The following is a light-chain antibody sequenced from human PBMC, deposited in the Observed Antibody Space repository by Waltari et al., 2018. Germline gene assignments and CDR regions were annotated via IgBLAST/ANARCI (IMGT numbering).Light chain of an antibody. CDR1: RRDVGSYDL. CDR3: SSYTQSRTRV. Sequence: QSALTQSASVSGSPGQSITISCTGTRRDVGSYDLVSWYQQLPGRAHTLILCGVGKRPSGISDRFSGSKSGNTASLTISGLQSEDEAHYYCSSYTQSRTRVFGGGTKVTVL. V-gene: IGLV2-23*02. J-gene: IGLJ3*02. CDR2: GVG.